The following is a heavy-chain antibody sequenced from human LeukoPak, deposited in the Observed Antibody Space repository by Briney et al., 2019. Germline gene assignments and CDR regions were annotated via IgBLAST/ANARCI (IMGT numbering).Heavy chain of an antibody. CDR1: GYTFTGYY. CDR2: INPNSGGT. D-gene: IGHD2-2*01. CDR3: ARVGIVVVPAATTGAFDI. J-gene: IGHJ3*02. Sequence: ASVKVCCKASGYTFTGYYMHWVRQAPGQGLEWMGWINPNSGGTNYAQKFQGRVTMTRDTSISTAYMELSRLRSDDTAVYYCARVGIVVVPAATTGAFDIWGQGTMVTVSS. V-gene: IGHV1-2*02.